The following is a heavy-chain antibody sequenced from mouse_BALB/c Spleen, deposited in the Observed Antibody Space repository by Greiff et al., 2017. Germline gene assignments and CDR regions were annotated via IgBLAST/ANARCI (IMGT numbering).Heavy chain of an antibody. CDR3: ARGSYYGNYEGFAY. Sequence: QVQLQQSGAELVRPGTSVKVSCKASGYAFTNYLIEWVKQRPGQGLEWIGVINPGSGGTNYNEKFKSKATLTADKSSSTAYMQLSSLTSDDSAVYFCARGSYYGNYEGFAYWGQGTLVTVSA. CDR2: INPGSGGT. J-gene: IGHJ3*01. V-gene: IGHV1-54*01. D-gene: IGHD2-1*01. CDR1: GYAFTNYL.